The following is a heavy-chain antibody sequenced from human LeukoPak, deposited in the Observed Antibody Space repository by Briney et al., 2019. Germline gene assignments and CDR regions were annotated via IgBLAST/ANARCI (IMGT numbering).Heavy chain of an antibody. J-gene: IGHJ5*02. CDR2: IYPGDSDT. Sequence: GESLKISCKGSGYSFTSYWIGWVRQMPGKGLEWMGIIYPGDSDTRYSPSFQGQVTISADKSISTAYLQRSSLKASDTAMYYCARHSKDYYDSSGYYYVGDNWFDPWGQGTLVTVSS. D-gene: IGHD3-22*01. V-gene: IGHV5-51*01. CDR3: ARHSKDYYDSSGYYYVGDNWFDP. CDR1: GYSFTSYW.